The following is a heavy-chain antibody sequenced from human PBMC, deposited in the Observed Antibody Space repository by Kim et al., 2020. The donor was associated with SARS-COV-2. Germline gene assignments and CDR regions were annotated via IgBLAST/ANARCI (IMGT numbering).Heavy chain of an antibody. CDR3: AKEADLLLPSFDP. V-gene: IGHV4-39*02. CDR2: IYYSGST. J-gene: IGHJ5*02. Sequence: SETLSLTCTVSGGSISSSSYYWGWIRQPPGKGLEWIGSIYYSGSTYYNPSLKSRVTISVDTSKNQFSPKLSSVTAADTAVYYCAKEADLLLPSFDPWGQGTLVTVSS. CDR1: GGSISSSSYY.